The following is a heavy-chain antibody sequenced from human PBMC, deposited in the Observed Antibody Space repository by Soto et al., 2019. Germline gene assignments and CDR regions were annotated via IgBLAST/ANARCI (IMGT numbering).Heavy chain of an antibody. Sequence: EVQLVESGGGLVQPGGSLRLSCAASGFTFSSYWMSWVRQAPGKGLEWVANIKQDGSEKYYVDSVKGRFTISRDNAKNSLYLQMNSLRAEDTAVYYCGRRGGTARSRVYYYYYMDVWGKVTTVNVSS. D-gene: IGHD3-10*01. J-gene: IGHJ6*03. CDR3: GRRGGTARSRVYYYYYMDV. CDR1: GFTFSSYW. V-gene: IGHV3-7*01. CDR2: IKQDGSEK.